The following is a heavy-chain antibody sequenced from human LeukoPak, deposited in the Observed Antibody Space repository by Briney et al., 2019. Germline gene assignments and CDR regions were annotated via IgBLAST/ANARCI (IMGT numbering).Heavy chain of an antibody. V-gene: IGHV4-34*01. CDR2: INHSGST. J-gene: IGHJ6*02. CDR3: ARIVYDSSGYYYGMDV. Sequence: SETLSLTCAVYGGSFSGYYWSWIRQPPGKGLEWIGEINHSGSTNYNPSLKSRVTISVDTSKNQFSLKLSSVTAADTAVYYCARIVYDSSGYYYGMDVWGQGTTVTVSS. D-gene: IGHD3-22*01. CDR1: GGSFSGYY.